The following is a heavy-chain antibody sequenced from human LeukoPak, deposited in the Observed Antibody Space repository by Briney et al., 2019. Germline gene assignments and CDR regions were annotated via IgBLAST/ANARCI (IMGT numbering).Heavy chain of an antibody. Sequence: GGSLRLSCAASGFTFSSYEMKWVRQAPGKGLEWVSYISRSGSAIYYADSVKGRFTISRDNAKNSLYLQMNSLRAEDTAVYYCAKEGSGWFDYWGQGTLVTVSS. CDR3: AKEGSGWFDY. CDR2: ISRSGSAI. V-gene: IGHV3-48*03. D-gene: IGHD6-19*01. CDR1: GFTFSSYE. J-gene: IGHJ4*02.